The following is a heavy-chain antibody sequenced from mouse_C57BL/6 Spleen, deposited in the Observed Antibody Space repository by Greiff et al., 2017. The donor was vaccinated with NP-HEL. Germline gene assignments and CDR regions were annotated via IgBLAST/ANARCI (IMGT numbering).Heavy chain of an antibody. D-gene: IGHD1-1*01. CDR2: INPSSGYT. Sequence: VQLQQSGAELARPGASVKMSCKASGYTFTSYTMHWVKQRPGQGLEWIGYINPSSGYTKYNQKFKDKATLTEDKSSSTAYMQLSSLTSEDSAVYYGARSEAYSDWGQGTLVTVSA. CDR1: GYTFTSYT. CDR3: ARSEAYSD. J-gene: IGHJ3*01. V-gene: IGHV1-4*01.